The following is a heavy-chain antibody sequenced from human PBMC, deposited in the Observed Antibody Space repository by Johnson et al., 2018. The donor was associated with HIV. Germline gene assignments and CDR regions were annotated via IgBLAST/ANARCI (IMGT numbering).Heavy chain of an antibody. CDR1: GFTFSSYA. CDR2: RLYDGSNK. CDR3: AKDRIRAVAGIPDAFDI. J-gene: IGHJ3*02. D-gene: IGHD6-19*01. V-gene: IGHV3-30-3*01. Sequence: VQLVESGGGVVQPGRSLRLSCAASGFTFSSYAVHWVRQAPGKGLEWVAVRLYDGSNKYYADSVKGRLIISRDNSRNTLYLQMNSLTVEDTALYYCAKDRIRAVAGIPDAFDIWGQGTMVIASS.